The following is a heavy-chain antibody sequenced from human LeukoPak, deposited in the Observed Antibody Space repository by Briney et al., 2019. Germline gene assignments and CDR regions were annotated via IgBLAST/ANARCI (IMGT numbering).Heavy chain of an antibody. V-gene: IGHV3-9*01. J-gene: IGHJ3*02. CDR3: AKDIYYGSGSYYLGAFDI. CDR2: ISWNSGSI. Sequence: GGSLRLSCAASGFTFDDYAMHWVRQAPGKGLEWVSGISWNSGSIGYADSVKGRFTISRDNAKNSLYLQMNSLRAEDTALYYCAKDIYYGSGSYYLGAFDIWGQGTMVTVS. D-gene: IGHD3-10*01. CDR1: GFTFDDYA.